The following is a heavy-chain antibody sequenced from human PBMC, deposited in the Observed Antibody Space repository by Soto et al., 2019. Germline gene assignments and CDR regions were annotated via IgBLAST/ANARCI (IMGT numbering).Heavy chain of an antibody. V-gene: IGHV3-48*02. CDR3: ARGSSNWAYYFDF. J-gene: IGHJ4*02. CDR1: GFTCSSYS. CDR2: ITSSGTTV. Sequence: GGSLRLSCAASGFTCSSYSLNWVRQAPGKGLEWVSYITSSGTTVYYADSVRGRFTISRDNAKNSLYLQMNSLRDDDTAVYYCARGSSNWAYYFDFWGQGTLVTVSS. D-gene: IGHD6-13*01.